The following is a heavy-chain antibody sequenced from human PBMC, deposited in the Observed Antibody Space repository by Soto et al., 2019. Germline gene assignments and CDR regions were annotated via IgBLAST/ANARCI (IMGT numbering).Heavy chain of an antibody. CDR3: ARLIRIRYFSSTSCYDPNYYYYYYMAV. Sequence: SETLSLTCAVYGGSFSGYYWSWIRQPPGKGLEWIGEINHSGSTNYNPSLKSRVTISVDTSKNQFSLKLSSVTAADTAVYYCARLIRIRYFSSTSCYDPNYYYYYYMAVWGKGTTVPVSS. V-gene: IGHV4-34*01. CDR1: GGSFSGYY. D-gene: IGHD2-2*01. J-gene: IGHJ6*03. CDR2: INHSGST.